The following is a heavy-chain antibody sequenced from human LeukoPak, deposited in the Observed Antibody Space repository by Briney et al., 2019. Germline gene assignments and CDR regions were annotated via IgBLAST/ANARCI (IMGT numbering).Heavy chain of an antibody. CDR1: GGSISSYY. CDR2: IYYSGST. Sequence: SETLSLTCRVSGGSISSYYWSWIRQAPGKGLEWIGYIYYSGSTKYSPSLKSRVTISLDTSKNQLSLKLSSVTAADTAVYFCARGRVSSSTWHSTYYYYFYMDVWGKGTTVTVSS. CDR3: ARGRVSSSTWHSTYYYYFYMDV. J-gene: IGHJ6*03. D-gene: IGHD4-11*01. V-gene: IGHV4-59*01.